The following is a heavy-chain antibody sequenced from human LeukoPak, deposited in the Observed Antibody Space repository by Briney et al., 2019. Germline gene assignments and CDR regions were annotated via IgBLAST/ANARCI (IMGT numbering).Heavy chain of an antibody. CDR1: GFTFSSFD. V-gene: IGHV3-23*01. D-gene: IGHD3-3*01. CDR2: ISVSATNT. CDR3: AKGITIFGVVYSGPFDY. Sequence: PGGSLRLSCAASGFTFSSFDMTWVRQAPGKGLEWVSTISVSATNTYYADSVKGRFTISRDNSKNTLYLQMNSLRAEDTAVYYCAKGITIFGVVYSGPFDYWGQGTLVTVSS. J-gene: IGHJ4*02.